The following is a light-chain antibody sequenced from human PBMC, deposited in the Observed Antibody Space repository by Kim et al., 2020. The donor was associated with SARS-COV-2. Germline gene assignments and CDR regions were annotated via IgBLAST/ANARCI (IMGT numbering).Light chain of an antibody. CDR2: DAS. CDR1: QSISSW. V-gene: IGKV1-5*01. CDR3: QQYNSYPWT. J-gene: IGKJ1*01. Sequence: ASVGARVTITCRASQSISSWLAWYQQKPGKAPKLLIYDASSLESGVPSRFSGSGSGTEFTLTISSLQPDDFATYYCQQYNSYPWTFGQGTKVEIK.